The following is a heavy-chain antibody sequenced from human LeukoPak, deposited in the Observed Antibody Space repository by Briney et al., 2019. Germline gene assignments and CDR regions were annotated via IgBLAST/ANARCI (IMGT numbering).Heavy chain of an antibody. CDR3: ARDWIHNWFDP. V-gene: IGHV4-39*07. J-gene: IGHJ5*02. CDR1: GGSFSSFDHY. Sequence: SETLSLTCTVSGGSFSSFDHYWGWIRQSPGKGLEWIGSIYSGGSTFYNPSLKSLVTISVDTSKNQFSLKVNSVTAADTAIYYCARDWIHNWFDPWGQGTLVTVSS. CDR2: IYSGGST. D-gene: IGHD5-18*01.